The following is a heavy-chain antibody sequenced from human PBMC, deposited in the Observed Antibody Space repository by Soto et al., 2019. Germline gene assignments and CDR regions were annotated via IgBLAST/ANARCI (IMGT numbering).Heavy chain of an antibody. CDR1: GGTFGSYA. CDR2: IIPVSGAA. D-gene: IGHD2-2*01. J-gene: IGHJ4*02. Sequence: QVQLVQSGAEVKKPGSSVKVSCKASGGTFGSYAFSWVRQAPGQGLEWMGGIIPVSGAAHYAQTFQGRVTITEDETSTSDYMELSSLRSQDTAVYYCARAMGCRSTSCTLDYWGQGTRVIVSS. CDR3: ARAMGCRSTSCTLDY. V-gene: IGHV1-69*01.